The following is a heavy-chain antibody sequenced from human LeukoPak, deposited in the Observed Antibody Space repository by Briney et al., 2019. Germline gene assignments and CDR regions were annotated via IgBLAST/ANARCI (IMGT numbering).Heavy chain of an antibody. CDR2: IYWDDDK. J-gene: IGHJ4*02. CDR3: AHRLRTLPGYFDY. D-gene: IGHD1-14*01. CDR1: GGSINNCYW. Sequence: TLSLTCTVSGGSINNCYWSWIRQPPGKALEWLALIYWDDDKRYSPSLKSRLTITKDTSKNQVVLTMTNMDPVDTATYYCAHRLRTLPGYFDYWGQGTLVTVSS. V-gene: IGHV2-5*08.